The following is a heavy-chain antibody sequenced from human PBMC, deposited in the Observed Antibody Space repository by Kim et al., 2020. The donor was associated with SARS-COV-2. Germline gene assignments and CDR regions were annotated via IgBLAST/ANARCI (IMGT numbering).Heavy chain of an antibody. D-gene: IGHD3-3*01. Sequence: KGRFTISRDNAKNSLYLQMNSLRAEDTAVYYCARFKLDLEWLLYYYYMDVWGKGTTVTVSS. J-gene: IGHJ6*03. CDR3: ARFKLDLEWLLYYYYMDV. V-gene: IGHV3-11*06.